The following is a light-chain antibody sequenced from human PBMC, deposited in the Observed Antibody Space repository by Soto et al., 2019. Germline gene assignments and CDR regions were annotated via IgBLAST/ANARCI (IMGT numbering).Light chain of an antibody. J-gene: IGLJ2*01. CDR1: TSDVGGYNY. Sequence: QSALTQPASVSGSPGQSITISCAGTTSDVGGYNYVSWYQQHPGKAPKLMIYDVGKRPSGVSNRFSGSKSGNTASLTISGLQADDEGHYYCSSYTSSSTLLFGGGTQLTVL. CDR2: DVG. CDR3: SSYTSSSTLL. V-gene: IGLV2-14*01.